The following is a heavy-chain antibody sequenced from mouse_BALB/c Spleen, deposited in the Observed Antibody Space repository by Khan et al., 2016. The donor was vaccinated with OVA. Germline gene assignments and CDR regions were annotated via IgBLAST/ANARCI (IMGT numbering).Heavy chain of an antibody. CDR2: ISYDGSN. CDR3: ARIGHFYYSTSYDAMDY. CDR1: GYSITSGYY. V-gene: IGHV3-6*02. D-gene: IGHD1-1*01. J-gene: IGHJ4*01. Sequence: EVQLVESGPGLVKPSQSLSLTCSVTGYSITSGYYWNWIRQFPGNKLEWMGYISYDGSNNYNPSLKNRISITRDTSKNQFFLKLNSVATEDTATYYCARIGHFYYSTSYDAMDYWGQGASVTVSS.